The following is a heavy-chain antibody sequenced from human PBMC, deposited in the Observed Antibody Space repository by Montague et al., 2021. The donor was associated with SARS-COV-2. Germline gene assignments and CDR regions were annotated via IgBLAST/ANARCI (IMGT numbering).Heavy chain of an antibody. V-gene: IGHV3-30-3*01. CDR1: GFTFSSQW. CDR3: ARSYDILTGYQSQALDY. CDR2: ISYDGSNK. Sequence: SLRLSCAASGFTFSSQWMSWVRQAPGKGLEWVAVISYDGSNKYYADSVKGRFTISGDNSKNTLYLQMNSLRAEDTAVYYCARSYDILTGYQSQALDYWGQGTLVTVSS. D-gene: IGHD3-9*01. J-gene: IGHJ4*02.